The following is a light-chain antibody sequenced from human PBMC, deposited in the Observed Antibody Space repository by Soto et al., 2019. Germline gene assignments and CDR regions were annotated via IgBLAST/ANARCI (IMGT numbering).Light chain of an antibody. CDR3: QQSYSTPHT. J-gene: IGKJ2*01. CDR1: QSISNY. CDR2: AAS. Sequence: DIQMTQSPSSLSASVGDRVTMTCRASQSISNYLNWYQQKPGKAPKLLIYAASSLQSGVPSKFSGSGSRTDFSLTINSLQPEDFATYYCQQSYSTPHTFGQGTKVEIK. V-gene: IGKV1-39*01.